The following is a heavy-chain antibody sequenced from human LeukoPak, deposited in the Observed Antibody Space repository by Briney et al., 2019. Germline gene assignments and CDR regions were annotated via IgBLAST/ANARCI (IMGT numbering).Heavy chain of an antibody. D-gene: IGHD6-6*01. V-gene: IGHV1-46*01. CDR2: INPSGGST. Sequence: GASVKVSCKASGYTFTSYYIHWVRQAPGQGLEWMGIINPSGGSTSYAQKFQGRVTMTRDMSTSTVYMELSSLRSEDTAVYYCARALPARPGDYWGQGTLATVSS. J-gene: IGHJ4*02. CDR1: GYTFTSYY. CDR3: ARALPARPGDY.